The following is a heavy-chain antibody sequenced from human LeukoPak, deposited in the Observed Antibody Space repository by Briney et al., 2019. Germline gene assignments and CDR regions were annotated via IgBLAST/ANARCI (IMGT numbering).Heavy chain of an antibody. D-gene: IGHD3-9*01. V-gene: IGHV3-23*01. Sequence: GGSLRLSCAASGFTVSSNFMSWVRQAPGKGLEWVSAISGSGGSTYYADSVKGRFTISRDNSKNTLYLQMNSLRAEDTAVYYCAKDLDYDILTGLDYWGQGTLVTVSS. CDR3: AKDLDYDILTGLDY. CDR2: ISGSGGST. J-gene: IGHJ4*02. CDR1: GFTVSSNF.